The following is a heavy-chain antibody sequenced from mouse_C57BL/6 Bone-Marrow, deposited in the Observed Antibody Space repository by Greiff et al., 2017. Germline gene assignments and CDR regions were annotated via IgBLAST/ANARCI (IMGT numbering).Heavy chain of an antibody. V-gene: IGHV2-2*01. Sequence: VKLVESGPGLVQPSQSLSITCTVSGFSLTSYGVHWVRQSPGKGLEWLGVIWSGGSTDYNAAFISRLSISKDNSKSQVFFKMNSLQADDTAIYYCARVFYWYFDVWGTGTTVTVSS. J-gene: IGHJ1*03. CDR2: IWSGGST. CDR1: GFSLTSYG. CDR3: ARVFYWYFDV.